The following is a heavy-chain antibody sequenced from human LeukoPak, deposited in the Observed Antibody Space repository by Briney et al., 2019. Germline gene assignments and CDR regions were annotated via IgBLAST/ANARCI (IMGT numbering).Heavy chain of an antibody. D-gene: IGHD6-19*01. Sequence: PGGSLRLSCAASGFIFSNHAMNWVRQAPGKGLEWVSGINSGGGSTYCTDSVKGRFTISRDNSKNTLYLQMSSLRADDTAIYYCAKVGSSGWYAMDVWGRGTSVTVS. V-gene: IGHV3-23*01. CDR3: AKVGSSGWYAMDV. CDR1: GFIFSNHA. J-gene: IGHJ6*02. CDR2: INSGGGST.